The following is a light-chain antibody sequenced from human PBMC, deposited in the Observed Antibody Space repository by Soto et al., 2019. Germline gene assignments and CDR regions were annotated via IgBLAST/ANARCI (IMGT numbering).Light chain of an antibody. J-gene: IGKJ1*01. CDR2: GAS. CDR3: QQYGSSPPWT. V-gene: IGKV3-20*01. Sequence: EIVLTQSPGTLSLSPGERATLSCRASQSVSSSYLAWYQQKPGQAPMLLIYGASSRATGIPERFSGSGSGTNVTLTISRLEPDDVAVYYCQQYGSSPPWTFGQGTKVEI. CDR1: QSVSSSY.